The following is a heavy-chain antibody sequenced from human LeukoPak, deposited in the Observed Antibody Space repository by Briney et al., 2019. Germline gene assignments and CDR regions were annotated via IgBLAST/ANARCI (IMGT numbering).Heavy chain of an antibody. CDR2: INPNSGGT. V-gene: IGHV1-2*02. CDR1: GYTFTGYY. D-gene: IGHD6-19*01. Sequence: ASVKVSCKASGYTFTGYYMHWVRQAPGQGLEWMGWINPNSGGTNYAQKFQGRVTMTRDTSISTAYMELSRLRSDDTAVYYCARDLAGDHSNWFDHWGQGTLVTVSS. CDR3: ARDLAGDHSNWFDH. J-gene: IGHJ5*02.